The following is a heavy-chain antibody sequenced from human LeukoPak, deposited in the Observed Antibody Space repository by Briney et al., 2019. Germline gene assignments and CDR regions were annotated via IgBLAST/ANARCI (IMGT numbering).Heavy chain of an antibody. D-gene: IGHD2-2*01. CDR2: IYSCGST. Sequence: GGSLRLSCAASGFTVSSNYMSWVRQAPGKGLEWVSVIYSCGSTYYADSVKGRFAISRDNSKNTLYLQMNSLRAEDTAVYYCARVWSPYSSTSCYPSDYYYYMDVWGKGTTVTVSS. J-gene: IGHJ6*03. CDR1: GFTVSSNY. CDR3: ARVWSPYSSTSCYPSDYYYYMDV. V-gene: IGHV3-66*03.